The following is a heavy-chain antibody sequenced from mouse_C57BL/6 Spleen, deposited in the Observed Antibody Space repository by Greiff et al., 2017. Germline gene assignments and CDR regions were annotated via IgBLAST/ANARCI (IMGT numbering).Heavy chain of an antibody. V-gene: IGHV5-4*01. Sequence: EVQRVESGGGLVKPGGSLKLSCAASGFTFSSYAMSWVRQTPEKRLEWVGTISAGGSYTYYPDNVKGRFTISRDKAKNNLYLQLSHLKSEDTAMYYCAREKAGSAWLAYCGQGTLVTVSA. CDR3: AREKAGSAWLAY. D-gene: IGHD3-2*02. J-gene: IGHJ3*01. CDR2: ISAGGSYT. CDR1: GFTFSSYA.